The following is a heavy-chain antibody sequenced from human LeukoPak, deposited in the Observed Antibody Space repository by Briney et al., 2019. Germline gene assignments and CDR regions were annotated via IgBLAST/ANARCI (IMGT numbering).Heavy chain of an antibody. CDR2: IKQDGSEK. D-gene: IGHD5-12*01. CDR1: GFTFSSYW. J-gene: IGHJ4*02. CDR3: ARDRKNSKWLPPDY. V-gene: IGHV3-7*01. Sequence: GGSLRLSCAASGFTFSSYWMSWVRQAPGKGLEWVANIKQDGSEKYYVDSVKGRFTISRDNAKNSPYLQMNSLRAEDTAVYYCARDRKNSKWLPPDYWGQGTLVTVSS.